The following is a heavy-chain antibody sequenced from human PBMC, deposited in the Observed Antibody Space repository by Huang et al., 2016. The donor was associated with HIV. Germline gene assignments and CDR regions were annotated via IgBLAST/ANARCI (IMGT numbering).Heavy chain of an antibody. D-gene: IGHD3-10*01. CDR2: IYCSGGT. CDR3: VSHGSGTADY. V-gene: IGHV4-61*01. Sequence: QVQLQESGPGLVKPSETLSLSCTVSGDSVSSASYYWSWIRQPPGRGLEWIGYIYCSGGTNYNPALKSRVTISIDTSKNQFSLRLSSVTAADTAVYYCVSHGSGTADYWGQGTLVTVSS. CDR1: GDSVSSASYY. J-gene: IGHJ4*02.